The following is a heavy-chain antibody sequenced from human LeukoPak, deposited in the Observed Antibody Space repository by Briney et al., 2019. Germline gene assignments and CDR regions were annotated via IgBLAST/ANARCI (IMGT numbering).Heavy chain of an antibody. CDR2: ISGSGGST. J-gene: IGHJ6*03. CDR1: GFTFSSYA. CDR3: AKAGIFYYYYMDV. D-gene: IGHD2-15*01. V-gene: IGHV3-23*01. Sequence: GGSRRLSCAASGFTFSSYAMSWVRQAPGKGLEWVSAISGSGGSTYYADSVKGRFTISRDNSKNTLYLQMNSLRAEDTAVYYCAKAGIFYYYYMDVWGKGTTVTVSS.